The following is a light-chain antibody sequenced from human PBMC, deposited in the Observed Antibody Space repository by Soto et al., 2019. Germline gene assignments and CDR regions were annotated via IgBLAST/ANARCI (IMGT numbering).Light chain of an antibody. V-gene: IGKV1-5*01. CDR3: QQSYSSSPIT. CDR1: QSISSW. Sequence: DIQMTQSPSTLSASVGDRVTITCRASQSISSWLAWYQQKPGKAPKLLIYDASSLESGVPSRFSGSGYGPELTLTIRILTPDDFATYYCQQSYSSSPITFGQGTKVDI. CDR2: DAS. J-gene: IGKJ1*01.